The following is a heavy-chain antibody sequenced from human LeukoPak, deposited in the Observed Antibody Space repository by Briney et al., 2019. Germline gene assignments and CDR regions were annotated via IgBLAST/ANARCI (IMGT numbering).Heavy chain of an antibody. CDR1: GFTFSSYG. Sequence: PGGSLRLSCAASGFTFSSYGMHWVRQAPGKGLEWVAVISYDGSNKYYADSVKGRFTISRDNSKNTLYLQMNSLRAEDTAVYYCAKGVYYDILTGYFWFDPWGQGTLVTVSS. CDR3: AKGVYYDILTGYFWFDP. D-gene: IGHD3-9*01. CDR2: ISYDGSNK. J-gene: IGHJ5*02. V-gene: IGHV3-30*18.